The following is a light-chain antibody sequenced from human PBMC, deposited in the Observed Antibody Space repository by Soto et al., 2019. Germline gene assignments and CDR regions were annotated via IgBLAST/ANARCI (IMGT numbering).Light chain of an antibody. CDR1: QSLRHITGETF. V-gene: IGKV2D-29*02. CDR3: MQSTQLPPT. J-gene: IGKJ5*01. Sequence: DVVMTQTPLSLSVAPGQPASISCKSSQSLRHITGETFLFWYLQKPGQSPQLLIYEVSTRVSGVPDRFSGSGSGTDFTLEISRVETDDVGIYYCMQSTQLPPTFGQGTRLEN. CDR2: EVS.